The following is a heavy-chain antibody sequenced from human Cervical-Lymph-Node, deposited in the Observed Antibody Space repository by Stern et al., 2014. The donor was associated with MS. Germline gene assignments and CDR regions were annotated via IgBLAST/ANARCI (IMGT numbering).Heavy chain of an antibody. CDR3: ARDRGSYSDY. D-gene: IGHD1-26*01. V-gene: IGHV1-2*02. Sequence: QLQLVESGAEVERPGASVKVSCKASGYTFTAYFLHWVRQAPGQALECMVLTNPYTCSSTYAQNFQDRVTITRDSSINTGYMEVSSLRSDDTAVYYCARDRGSYSDYWGQGTLVAVSS. CDR1: GYTFTAYF. J-gene: IGHJ4*02. CDR2: TNPYTCSS.